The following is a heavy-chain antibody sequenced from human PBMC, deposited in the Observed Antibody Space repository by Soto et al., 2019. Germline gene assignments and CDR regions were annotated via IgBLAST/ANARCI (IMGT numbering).Heavy chain of an antibody. J-gene: IGHJ5*02. CDR3: ARDPNDYSLDDWFDP. CDR1: GFPFDSYP. V-gene: IGHV3-30*04. Sequence: GGSLRLSCAASGFPFDSYPLHWVRQGPGKGLEWVAVVSYDGKKKFYADSVKGRFTISRDNSKNTLYLQMNSLRVEDTAVYYCARDPNDYSLDDWFDPWGQGTLVTVSS. CDR2: VSYDGKKK. D-gene: IGHD1-1*01.